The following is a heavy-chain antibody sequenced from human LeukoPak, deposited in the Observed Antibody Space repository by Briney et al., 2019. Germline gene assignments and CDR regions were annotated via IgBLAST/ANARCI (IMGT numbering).Heavy chain of an antibody. D-gene: IGHD6-6*01. CDR3: ARLIAARGAFDI. CDR1: GFTFSTYW. J-gene: IGHJ3*02. Sequence: GGSLRLSCAASGFTFSTYWMSWVRQAPGKGLEWVSSISSSSSYIYYADSVKGRFTISRDNAKNSLYLQMNSLRAEDTAVYYCARLIAARGAFDIWGQGTMVTVSS. CDR2: ISSSSSYI. V-gene: IGHV3-21*01.